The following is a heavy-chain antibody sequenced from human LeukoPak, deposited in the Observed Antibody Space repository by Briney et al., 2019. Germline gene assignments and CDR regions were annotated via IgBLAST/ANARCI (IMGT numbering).Heavy chain of an antibody. CDR2: ISAYNGNT. V-gene: IGHV1-18*01. Sequence: GASVKVSCKASGYTFTSYGISWVRQAPGQGFEWMGWISAYNGNTNYAQKLQGRVTMTTDTSTSTAYMELRSLRSDDTAVYYCARDRNAEWIQLWTQPYNWFDPWGQGTLVTVSS. CDR3: ARDRNAEWIQLWTQPYNWFDP. D-gene: IGHD5-18*01. J-gene: IGHJ5*02. CDR1: GYTFTSYG.